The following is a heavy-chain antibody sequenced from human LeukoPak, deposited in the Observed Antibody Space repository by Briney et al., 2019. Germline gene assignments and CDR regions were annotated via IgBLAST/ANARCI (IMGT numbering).Heavy chain of an antibody. CDR3: AKGGRVSGWYVY. V-gene: IGHV3-30*02. CDR1: GFTFSSYG. J-gene: IGHJ4*02. CDR2: IRYDGGNK. D-gene: IGHD6-19*01. Sequence: GSLRLSFAASGFTFSSYGMHWVRPAPGKGLEWVAFIRYDGGNKYYADSVKGRFTISRDNSKNTLYLQMNSLSAEDTAVYYCAKGGRVSGWYVYWGQGTLVTVSS.